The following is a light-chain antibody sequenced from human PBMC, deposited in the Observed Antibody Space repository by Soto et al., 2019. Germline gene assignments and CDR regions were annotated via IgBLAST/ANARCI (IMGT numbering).Light chain of an antibody. Sequence: DIQMTQSPSSLSASVGDRVTSSCQASQDVRNCLNWYQQKPGKAPNLLIYDASNLETGVPSRFSGSGSGTDFSFTISSLQPEDIGTYYCQQYDNRLTFGGGTKVDIK. V-gene: IGKV1-33*01. CDR3: QQYDNRLT. CDR1: QDVRNC. CDR2: DAS. J-gene: IGKJ4*01.